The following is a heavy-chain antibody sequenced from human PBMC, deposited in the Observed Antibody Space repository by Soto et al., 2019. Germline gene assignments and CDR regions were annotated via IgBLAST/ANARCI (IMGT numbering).Heavy chain of an antibody. Sequence: QVQLVQSGAEVKKPGASVKVSCKASGYIFTNYDINWVRQATGQGLEYLGWINPNSGNTGYVQKFQGRVTMSRYTSINIAYMELNSLRSEDTAVYYCARGITYGDDSRWFDPWGQGTLVTVSS. J-gene: IGHJ5*02. V-gene: IGHV1-8*01. CDR2: INPNSGNT. CDR1: GYIFTNYD. D-gene: IGHD4-17*01. CDR3: ARGITYGDDSRWFDP.